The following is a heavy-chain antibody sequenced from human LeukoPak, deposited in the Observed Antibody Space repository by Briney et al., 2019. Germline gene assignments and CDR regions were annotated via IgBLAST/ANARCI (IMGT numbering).Heavy chain of an antibody. J-gene: IGHJ6*03. CDR2: IYSGGST. CDR1: GFTVSGNY. V-gene: IGHV3-53*01. Sequence: SGGSLRLSCAASGFTVSGNYMTWARQAPGKGLEWVSVIYSGGSTYYADSVKGRFTISRDNSKNTLYLQMSSLRADDTAVYYCAKDRPSQAWAGGKGTTVTVSS. D-gene: IGHD3-16*01. CDR3: AKDRPSQAWA.